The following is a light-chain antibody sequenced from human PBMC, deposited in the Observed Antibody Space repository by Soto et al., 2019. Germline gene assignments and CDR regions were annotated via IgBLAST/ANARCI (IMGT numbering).Light chain of an antibody. J-gene: IGLJ2*01. V-gene: IGLV2-14*03. CDR2: DVS. Sequence: QFALTQPASMSGSPGQSITISCTGTSSDVGGYGYVSWYQQHPGKPPKLMIYDVSDRPSGVSNRFSGSKSGNTASLTISGLQAEDDADYYCSSYSKTSPVILGGGTKLTVL. CDR3: SSYSKTSPVI. CDR1: SSDVGGYGY.